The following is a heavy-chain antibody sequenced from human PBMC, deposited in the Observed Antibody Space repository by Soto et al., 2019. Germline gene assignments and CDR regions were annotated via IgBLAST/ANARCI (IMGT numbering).Heavy chain of an antibody. J-gene: IGHJ4*02. CDR3: ARGEYSSSWYN. D-gene: IGHD6-13*01. Sequence: QVQLQESGPGLVKPSGTLSLTCAVSGGSISSSNWWSWVRQPPGKGLEWIGEIYHSGSTNYNPSLKGXDTXSXVKSKHPFSLKLRSVTAADTAVYYGARGEYSSSWYNWGQGALVTVSS. CDR2: IYHSGST. V-gene: IGHV4-4*02. CDR1: GGSISSSNW.